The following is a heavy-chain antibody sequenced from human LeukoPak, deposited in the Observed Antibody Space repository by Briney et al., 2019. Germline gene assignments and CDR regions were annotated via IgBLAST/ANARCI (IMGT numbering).Heavy chain of an antibody. CDR2: IYSGGST. CDR1: GFTVSSNY. D-gene: IGHD2-21*01. Sequence: GGSLRLSCAASGFTVSSNYMSWVRQAPGRGLEWVSVIYSGGSTYYADSVKGRFTISRDNSKNTLYLQMNSLRAEDTAVYYCARGYCGGDCYASAFDIWGQGTMVTVSS. CDR3: ARGYCGGDCYASAFDI. J-gene: IGHJ3*02. V-gene: IGHV3-53*01.